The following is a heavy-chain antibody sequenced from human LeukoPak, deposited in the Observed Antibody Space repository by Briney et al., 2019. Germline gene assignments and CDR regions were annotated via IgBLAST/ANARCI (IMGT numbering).Heavy chain of an antibody. J-gene: IGHJ4*02. Sequence: GGSLRLSCAASGFTFMDYDMHWVRHVIGKGLEWVSAIGIRGDTHYSGSVKGRFTISRENAESSLYLQMNSLRAEDTAVYYCARGGIQVSGIDEFDYWGQGTLVTVSS. V-gene: IGHV3-13*01. CDR3: ARGGIQVSGIDEFDY. CDR2: IGIRGDT. CDR1: GFTFMDYD. D-gene: IGHD6-19*01.